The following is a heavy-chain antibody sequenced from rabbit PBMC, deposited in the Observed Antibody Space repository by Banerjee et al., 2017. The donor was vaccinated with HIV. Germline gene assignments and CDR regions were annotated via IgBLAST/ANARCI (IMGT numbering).Heavy chain of an antibody. CDR1: GFSFSSGYD. V-gene: IGHV1S40*01. CDR3: ARYAGSSYYNL. D-gene: IGHD8-1*01. J-gene: IGHJ4*01. CDR2: IYANSSGNT. Sequence: QSLEESGGDLVQPGASLTLTCTASGFSFSSGYDMCWVRQAPGKGLEWIACIYANSSGNTYYASWAKGRFTISKTSSTTVTLQMTSLTAADTATYFCARYAGSSYYNLWGQGTLVTVS.